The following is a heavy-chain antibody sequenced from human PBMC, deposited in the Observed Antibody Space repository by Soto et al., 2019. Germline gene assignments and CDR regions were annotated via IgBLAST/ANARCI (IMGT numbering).Heavy chain of an antibody. V-gene: IGHV1-18*01. Sequence: QVHLVQSGAEVKKPGASVNVSCKTSGYTFTSNGISWVRQAPGKGLEWMGWISPKSGNRKYAQKFQGRVIMTTDTSPSTDYMELRSLRYDDTAVYYCVKDRDSNSWQCSDVWGAGTTVTFSS. CDR3: VKDRDSNSWQCSDV. J-gene: IGHJ6*02. CDR1: GYTFTSNG. CDR2: ISPKSGNR. D-gene: IGHD3-22*01.